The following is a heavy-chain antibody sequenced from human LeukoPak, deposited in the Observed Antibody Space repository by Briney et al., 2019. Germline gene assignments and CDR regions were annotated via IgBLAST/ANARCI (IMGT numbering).Heavy chain of an antibody. CDR1: GFTVSSNY. V-gene: IGHV3-7*01. D-gene: IGHD6-6*01. CDR2: IKQDGSEK. J-gene: IGHJ6*02. CDR3: ARRAPSVYYGMDV. Sequence: GGSLRLSCAASGFTVSSNYMSWVRQAPGKGLEWVANIKQDGSEKYYVDSVKGRFTISRDNAKNSLYLQMNSLRAEDTAVYYCARRAPSVYYGMDVWGQGTTVTVSS.